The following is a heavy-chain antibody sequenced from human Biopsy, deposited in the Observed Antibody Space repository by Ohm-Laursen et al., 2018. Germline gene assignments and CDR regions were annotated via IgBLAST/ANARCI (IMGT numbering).Heavy chain of an antibody. Sequence: SLRLSCAASGFTFNKHAVNWVRQAPGKGLEWVAVIWYDGSIEYYVDSVKGRFTISRDNAKNSLYLQMHSLRAEDTAFYYCAKASGYSSGWPIDYWGQGNLVTVSS. CDR3: AKASGYSSGWPIDY. CDR2: IWYDGSIE. D-gene: IGHD6-19*01. J-gene: IGHJ4*02. CDR1: GFTFNKHA. V-gene: IGHV3-33*03.